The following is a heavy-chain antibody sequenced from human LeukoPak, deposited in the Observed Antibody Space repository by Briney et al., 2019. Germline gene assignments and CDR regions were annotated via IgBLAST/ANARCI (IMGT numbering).Heavy chain of an antibody. CDR1: GGSISSGSYY. V-gene: IGHV2-5*01. D-gene: IGHD3-9*01. CDR2: IHWNDDK. J-gene: IGHJ3*02. CDR3: AHTYYDILTGYPDAFDI. Sequence: QTLSLTCTVSGGSISSGSYYWSWIRQPPGKALEWLAFIHWNDDKRYSPSLKSRLTITKDTSKNQVVLTMTNMDPVDTATYYCAHTYYDILTGYPDAFDIWGQGTMVTVSS.